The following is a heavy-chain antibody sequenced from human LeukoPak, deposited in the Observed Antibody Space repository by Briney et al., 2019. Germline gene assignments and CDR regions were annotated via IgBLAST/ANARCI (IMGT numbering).Heavy chain of an antibody. CDR1: GGSFSGYY. D-gene: IGHD2-15*01. Sequence: PSETLSLTCAIYGGSFSGYYWSWIRQPPGKGLEWIGEINHSGSTNYNPSLKSRVTISVDTSKNQFSLKLSSVTAADTAVYYCARVITPQMRYFDYWGQGTLVTVSS. CDR2: INHSGST. J-gene: IGHJ4*02. V-gene: IGHV4-34*01. CDR3: ARVITPQMRYFDY.